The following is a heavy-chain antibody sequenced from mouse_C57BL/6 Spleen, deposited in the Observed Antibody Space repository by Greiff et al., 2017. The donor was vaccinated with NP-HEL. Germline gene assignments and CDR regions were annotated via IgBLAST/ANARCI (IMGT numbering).Heavy chain of an antibody. CDR3: ARPSYYYGSSYDWFAY. Sequence: EVQRVESGGGLVKPGGSLKLSCAASGFTFSDYGMHWVRQAPEKGLEWVAYISSGSSTIYYADTVKGRFTISRDNAKNTLFLQMTSLRSEDTAMYYCARPSYYYGSSYDWFAYWGQGTLVTVSA. CDR2: ISSGSSTI. J-gene: IGHJ3*01. CDR1: GFTFSDYG. V-gene: IGHV5-17*01. D-gene: IGHD1-1*01.